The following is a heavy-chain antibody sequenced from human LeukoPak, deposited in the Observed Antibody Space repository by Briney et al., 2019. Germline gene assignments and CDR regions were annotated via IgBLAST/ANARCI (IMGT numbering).Heavy chain of an antibody. Sequence: GGSLRLSCAASGFIVSNNYMSWVRQAPGKGLEWVSVIYSGGGTFYSDSVKGRFTISRDYSKNTLYLQMNSLRADDTAVYYCASGLELDYWGQGTLVTVSS. CDR2: IYSGGGT. CDR3: ASGLELDY. V-gene: IGHV3-53*01. J-gene: IGHJ4*02. CDR1: GFIVSNNY.